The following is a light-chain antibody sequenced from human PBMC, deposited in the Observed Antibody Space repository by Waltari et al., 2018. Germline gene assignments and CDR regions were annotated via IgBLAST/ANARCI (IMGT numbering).Light chain of an antibody. CDR3: QVWDAIPHQII. V-gene: IGLV3-21*01. Sequence: SYVLTQPPSLLVAPGQTARVTCGDETLGSKSVHWYQQKPGQAPVLVMYNGDAPPSGIPERVPGFHVGTTATLTISRGEAGDEADYYCQVWDAIPHQIIFGGGTKVTVL. J-gene: IGLJ2*01. CDR2: NGD. CDR1: TLGSKS.